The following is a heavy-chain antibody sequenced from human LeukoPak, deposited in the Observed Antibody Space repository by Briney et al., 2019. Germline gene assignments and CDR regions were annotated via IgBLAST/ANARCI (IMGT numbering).Heavy chain of an antibody. V-gene: IGHV4-59*01. CDR3: ASWYCSSTTCYHMDV. CDR2: IYYSGNT. J-gene: IGHJ6*03. D-gene: IGHD2/OR15-2a*01. CDR1: GGSINSYY. Sequence: SETLSLTCTVSGGSINSYYWSWIRQPPGKGLEYIGHIYYSGNTDYNPSLKSRVTISVDTSKNQFSLNLSSVTAADTAVYYCASWYCSSTTCYHMDVWGKGTTVTVSS.